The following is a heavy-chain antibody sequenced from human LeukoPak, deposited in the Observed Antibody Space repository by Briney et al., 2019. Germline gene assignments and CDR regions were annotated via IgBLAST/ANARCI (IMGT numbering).Heavy chain of an antibody. Sequence: SETLSLTCTVSGDSMSNYHWTWIRQSPGKGLEYIGYIYNIGTTNYNPSLKSRVTISVDMSKKQFSLKLSSVTAADTAMYYCARGSDGNRFDPWGQGTLVTVSS. D-gene: IGHD5-18*01. J-gene: IGHJ5*02. CDR3: ARGSDGNRFDP. V-gene: IGHV4-59*01. CDR1: GDSMSNYH. CDR2: IYNIGTT.